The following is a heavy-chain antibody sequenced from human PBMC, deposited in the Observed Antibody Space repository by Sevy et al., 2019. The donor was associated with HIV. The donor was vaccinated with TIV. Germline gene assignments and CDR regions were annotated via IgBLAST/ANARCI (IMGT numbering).Heavy chain of an antibody. CDR2: ISYDGSNK. D-gene: IGHD3-16*02. Sequence: GGSLRLSCAASGFTFSSYGMHWVRQAPGKGLEWVAVISYDGSNKYYADSVKGRFTISRDNSKNTLYLQMNSLRAEDTAVYYCAKSQSAYDYVWGSYRYVSGGFVYWGQGTLVTVSS. CDR3: AKSQSAYDYVWGSYRYVSGGFVY. V-gene: IGHV3-30*18. CDR1: GFTFSSYG. J-gene: IGHJ4*02.